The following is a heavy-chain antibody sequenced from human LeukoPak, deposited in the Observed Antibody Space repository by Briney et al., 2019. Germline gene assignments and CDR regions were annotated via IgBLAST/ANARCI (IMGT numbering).Heavy chain of an antibody. CDR1: GGTFSSYA. CDR3: ATLGGSGSYYYYYYGMDV. CDR2: IIPILGIA. Sequence: EASVKLSCTASGGTFSSYAISWVRQAPGQGLEWMGRIIPILGIANYAQKFQGRATIPEDKSTGTAYMELSRLRSETTAVYYCATLGGSGSYYYYYYGMDVWGQGTTVTVSS. D-gene: IGHD3-10*01. J-gene: IGHJ6*02. V-gene: IGHV1-69*04.